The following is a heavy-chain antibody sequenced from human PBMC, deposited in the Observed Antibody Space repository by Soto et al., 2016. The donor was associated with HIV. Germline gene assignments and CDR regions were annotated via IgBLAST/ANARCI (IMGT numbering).Heavy chain of an antibody. CDR1: GFTFSSYA. Sequence: VQLVESGGGVVQPGRSLRLSCAASGFTFSSYAMHWVRQAPGKGLEWVAVISYDGSNKYYADSVKGRFTISRDNSKNTLYLQMNSLRAEDTAVYYCAREDGFGSGMLGYFDYWGQGTLVTVSS. CDR3: AREDGFGSGMLGYFDY. V-gene: IGHV3-30*04. CDR2: ISYDGSNK. J-gene: IGHJ4*02. D-gene: IGHD3-10*01.